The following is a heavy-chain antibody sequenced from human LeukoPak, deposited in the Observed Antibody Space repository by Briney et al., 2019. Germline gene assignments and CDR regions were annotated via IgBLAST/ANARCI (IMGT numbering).Heavy chain of an antibody. V-gene: IGHV1-69*05. CDR3: ARADLAAGTTFDY. D-gene: IGHD6-13*01. CDR1: GGTFSSYA. J-gene: IGHJ4*02. Sequence: ASVKVSCKASGGTFSSYAISWVRQAPGQGLEWMGRIIPIFGTANYAQKFQGRVTITTDESTSTAYMELSSLRSEDTAVYYCARADLAAGTTFDYWGQGTLVSVSS. CDR2: IIPIFGTA.